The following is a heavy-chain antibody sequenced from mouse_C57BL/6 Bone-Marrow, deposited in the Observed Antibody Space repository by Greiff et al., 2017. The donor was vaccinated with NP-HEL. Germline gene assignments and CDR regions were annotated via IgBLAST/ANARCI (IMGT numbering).Heavy chain of an antibody. CDR3: ARHEGRRDTVVATPYFDV. Sequence: EVKLMESGGDLVKPGGSLKLSCAASGFTFSSYGMSWVRQTPDKRLEWVATISSGGSYTYYPDSVKGRFTISRDNAKNTLYLQMSSLKSEDTAMYYCARHEGRRDTVVATPYFDVWGTGTTVTVSS. J-gene: IGHJ1*03. V-gene: IGHV5-6*01. D-gene: IGHD1-1*01. CDR1: GFTFSSYG. CDR2: ISSGGSYT.